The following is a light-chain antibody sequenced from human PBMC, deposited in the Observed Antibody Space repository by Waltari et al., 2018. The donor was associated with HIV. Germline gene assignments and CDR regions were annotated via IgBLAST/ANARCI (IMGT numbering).Light chain of an antibody. Sequence: DIVMTQSPDSLAVSLGERATIHCKSSQSVCLKANKKNYLAWYQQKPGQPPKLLIYWASTRESGVPDRFNGSGSGTEFTLTINSLQAEDVAVYYCHQYYSTLQTFGPGTKLNI. CDR2: WAS. CDR3: HQYYSTLQT. J-gene: IGKJ3*01. CDR1: QSVCLKANKKNY. V-gene: IGKV4-1*01.